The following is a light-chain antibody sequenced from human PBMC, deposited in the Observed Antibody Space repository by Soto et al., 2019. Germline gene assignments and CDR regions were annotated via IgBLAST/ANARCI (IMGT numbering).Light chain of an antibody. CDR1: SSDIGGYNY. V-gene: IGLV2-8*01. CDR2: EVN. CDR3: SSYAGGNNLL. J-gene: IGLJ2*01. Sequence: QSALTQPPSASGSLGQSVTISCSGASSDIGGYNYVAWYQQHPGKAPKLIIYEVNKRPSGAPDRFSGSKSGNTASLTVSGLQAEDEADYSCSSYAGGNNLLFGGGTKVTVL.